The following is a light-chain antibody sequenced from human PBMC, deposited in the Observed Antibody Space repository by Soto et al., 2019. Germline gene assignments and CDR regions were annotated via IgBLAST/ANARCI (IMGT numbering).Light chain of an antibody. J-gene: IGKJ3*01. CDR1: ERISSNF. Sequence: VLTQSPGTLSLSPGERATLSCRASERISSNFLAWYQQRPGQAPRLLIYGASTRASGIPDRFSGSGSGTDFALTISRLEPEDSALYYCQQYGTSPFTFGPVTTVEIK. V-gene: IGKV3-20*01. CDR3: QQYGTSPFT. CDR2: GAS.